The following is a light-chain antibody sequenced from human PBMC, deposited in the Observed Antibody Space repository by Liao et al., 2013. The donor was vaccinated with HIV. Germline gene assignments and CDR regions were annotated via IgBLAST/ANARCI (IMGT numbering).Light chain of an antibody. J-gene: IGLJ2*01. CDR2: QDN. V-gene: IGLV3-9*01. CDR1: SIGSKS. Sequence: SYELTQPSSLSVAPGKTARMTCGGNSIGSKSVHWYQQRPGQSPVLLICQDNKRPSGIPERFSGSNSGNTATLTISGTQPVDEAEYFCQAWDSSAAVVFGGGTTLTVL. CDR3: QAWDSSAAVV.